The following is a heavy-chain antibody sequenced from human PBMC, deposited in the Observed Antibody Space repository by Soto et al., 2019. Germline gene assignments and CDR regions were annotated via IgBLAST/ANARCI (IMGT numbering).Heavy chain of an antibody. CDR3: ARRGSETYYNAVQKDYFDS. V-gene: IGHV4-34*01. CDR1: GLSFRCFY. Sequence: QSVTCPFDGLSFRCFYWRWIRQPPGKGLEWIGEINHSVSTNYNPSLKSRVTISVDTSKNQFSLKLSSVTAADTAIYYCARRGSETYYNAVQKDYFDSWGQRTLVTVSS. CDR2: INHSVST. J-gene: IGHJ4*02. D-gene: IGHD3-10*01.